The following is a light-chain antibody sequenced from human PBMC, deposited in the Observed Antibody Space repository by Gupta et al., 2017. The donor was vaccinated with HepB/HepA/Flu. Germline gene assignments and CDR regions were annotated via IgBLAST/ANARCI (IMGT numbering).Light chain of an antibody. J-gene: IGKJ2*04. CDR1: QSLVSFDGNTF. Sequence: EVTMTQSPLLLPATLGQPASISCTSSQSLVSFDGNTFLNWFHQRPGQSPRRLIHKVSYRDSGVTDRFSGSGSDTEFTLRISRGEAEDVGFYYCMQGTDGPPMCSFGQGTKLEIK. CDR2: KVS. CDR3: MQGTDGPPMCS. V-gene: IGKV2-30*01.